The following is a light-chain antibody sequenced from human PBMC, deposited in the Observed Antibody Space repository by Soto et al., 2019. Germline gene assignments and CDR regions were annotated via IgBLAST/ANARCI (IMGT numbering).Light chain of an antibody. CDR3: QQYGSSPPYT. V-gene: IGKV3-20*01. J-gene: IGKJ2*01. CDR1: QSVSRNY. CDR2: GAS. Sequence: EIVLTQSPGTLSLSPGERATLFCRASQSVSRNYLAWYQQKPGQAPRLLIYGASNRATDIPDRFSGSGSGTDFTLTISRLEPEDWAVYYCQQYGSSPPYTFGQGTKLESK.